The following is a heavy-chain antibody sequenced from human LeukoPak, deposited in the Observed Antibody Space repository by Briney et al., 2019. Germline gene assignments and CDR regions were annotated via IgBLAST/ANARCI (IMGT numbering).Heavy chain of an antibody. Sequence: GGSLRLSCVASGFDFSASSFNYIRQAPGKGLEWVSYIRASSSLISYADSVKGRFTISRDNSKNTLYLQMNSLRAEDTAVYYCAKDLYSSGWYDYWGQGTLVTVSS. J-gene: IGHJ4*02. CDR3: AKDLYSSGWYDY. CDR2: IRASSSLI. D-gene: IGHD6-19*01. V-gene: IGHV3-48*01. CDR1: GFDFSASS.